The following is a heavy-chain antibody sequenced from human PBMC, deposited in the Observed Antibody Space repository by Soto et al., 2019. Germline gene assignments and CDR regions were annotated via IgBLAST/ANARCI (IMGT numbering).Heavy chain of an antibody. J-gene: IGHJ4*02. Sequence: PGGSLRLSCAASGFTFSNYAMNWVRQAPGKGLEWVSGISATGVKTYSADSVKGRFTMSRDNSKDTVYLEMNSLRAEDTAVYYCTKSRSAMIYYFDFWGLGAQVTV. V-gene: IGHV3-23*01. CDR2: ISATGVKT. CDR3: TKSRSAMIYYFDF. D-gene: IGHD3-22*01. CDR1: GFTFSNYA.